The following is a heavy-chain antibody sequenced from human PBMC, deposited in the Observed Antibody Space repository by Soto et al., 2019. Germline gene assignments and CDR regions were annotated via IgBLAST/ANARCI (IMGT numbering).Heavy chain of an antibody. CDR2: ISAYNGNT. D-gene: IGHD6-19*01. J-gene: IGHJ5*02. CDR3: ARDPGIAVAGTEWFDP. V-gene: IGHV1-18*01. CDR1: GYTFTSYG. Sequence: ASVKVSCKASGYTFTSYGISWVRQAPGQGLEWMGWISAYNGNTNYAQKLQGRVTMTTDTSTSTAYMELRSLRSDDTAVYYCARDPGIAVAGTEWFDPWGRGTLVTVSS.